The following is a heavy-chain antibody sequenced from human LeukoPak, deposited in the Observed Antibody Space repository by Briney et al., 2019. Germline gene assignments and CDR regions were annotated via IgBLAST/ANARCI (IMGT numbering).Heavy chain of an antibody. CDR3: ARSYTQGFDY. CDR1: GGSFSGYY. Sequence: SETLSLTCAVSGGSFSGYYWSWIRQPPGKGLEWIGEINHSGSTNYNPSLKSRVTISVDTSKNQFSLKLSSVTAADTAVYYCARSYTQGFDYWGQGTLVTVSS. CDR2: INHSGST. J-gene: IGHJ4*02. D-gene: IGHD2-2*02. V-gene: IGHV4-34*01.